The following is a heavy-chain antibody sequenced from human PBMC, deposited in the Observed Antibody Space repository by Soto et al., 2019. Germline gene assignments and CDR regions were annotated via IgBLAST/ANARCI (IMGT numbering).Heavy chain of an antibody. V-gene: IGHV3-23*01. CDR3: AKGAAVSGDYYFHY. J-gene: IGHJ4*02. D-gene: IGHD6-19*01. CDR1: GFVFSNYC. Sequence: GGSLRLSWAASGFVFSNYCISSVRQAPGKGLEWVSGISGSGGVTFYADSVKGRFTISRDNSKNTLYLQMNSLRVEDTAVYYCAKGAAVSGDYYFHYWGQGALVTVSS. CDR2: ISGSGGVT.